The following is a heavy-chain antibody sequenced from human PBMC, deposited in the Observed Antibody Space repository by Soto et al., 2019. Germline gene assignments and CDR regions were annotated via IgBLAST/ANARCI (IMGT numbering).Heavy chain of an antibody. CDR1: GFTFSSYG. J-gene: IGHJ4*02. V-gene: IGHV3-30*18. CDR2: ISYDGSNK. D-gene: IGHD3-10*01. CDR3: AKDTHLTMVRRVIISSYFDY. Sequence: PGGSLRLSCAASGFTFSSYGMHRVRQAPGKGLEWVAVISYDGSNKYYADSVKGRFTISRDNSKNTLYLQMNSLRAEDTAVYYCAKDTHLTMVRRVIISSYFDYWGQGTLVTVSS.